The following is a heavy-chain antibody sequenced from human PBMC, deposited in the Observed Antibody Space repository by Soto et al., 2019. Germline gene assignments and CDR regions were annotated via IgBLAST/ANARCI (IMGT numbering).Heavy chain of an antibody. J-gene: IGHJ5*02. V-gene: IGHV5-51*01. CDR3: ARGISGRSAADYFEP. CDR2: IHPADSDT. Sequence: GESLKISCKASGYSFSFYWIGWFRQMPGKGLEWMGIIHPADSDTTYSPSFQGQVTISADMSISTAYLRWRSLKASDTAIYYCARGISGRSAADYFEPWGQGTMVTVSS. D-gene: IGHD6-25*01. CDR1: GYSFSFYW.